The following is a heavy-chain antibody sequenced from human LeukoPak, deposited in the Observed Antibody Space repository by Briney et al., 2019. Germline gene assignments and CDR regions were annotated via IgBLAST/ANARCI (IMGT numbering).Heavy chain of an antibody. CDR1: GFSLSTSGVG. CDR3: AHKLGMTTTGYYFDY. D-gene: IGHD1-26*01. V-gene: IGHV2-5*02. Sequence: SGPTLVNPTQTLTLTCTFSGFSLSTSGVGVGWIRQPPGNALEWLALIYWDDDKRYSPSLKSRLTITKDTSKNQVVLTMTNMDPVDTATYYCAHKLGMTTTGYYFDYWGQGTLVTASS. J-gene: IGHJ4*02. CDR2: IYWDDDK.